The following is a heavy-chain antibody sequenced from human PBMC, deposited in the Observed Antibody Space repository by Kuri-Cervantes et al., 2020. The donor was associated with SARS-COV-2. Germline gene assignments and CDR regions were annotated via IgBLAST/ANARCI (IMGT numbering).Heavy chain of an antibody. J-gene: IGHJ3*02. Sequence: ASVKVSCKASGCTFSGYYMHWVRQAPGQGLEWMGWINPNSGVTIYAQKFQGWVTMTRDTSISTVYMELSKLRSDDTAVYDCARSTSFRRLVVISQGGSFDIWGQGTMVTVSS. D-gene: IGHD3-22*01. CDR3: ARSTSFRRLVVISQGGSFDI. CDR2: INPNSGVT. V-gene: IGHV1-2*04. CDR1: GCTFSGYY.